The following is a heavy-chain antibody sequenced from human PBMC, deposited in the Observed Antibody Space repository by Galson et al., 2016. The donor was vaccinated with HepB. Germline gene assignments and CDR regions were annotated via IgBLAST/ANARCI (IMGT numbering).Heavy chain of an antibody. CDR1: GFTVSSNY. D-gene: IGHD6-13*01. Sequence: SLRLSCAASGFTVSSNYTNWVRQAPGKGLEWVSVIYGGGTTYYADSVKGRFTISRDNSKNTLYLQMNSLRAEDTAVYYCARVLGGTAADTAHWGQGTLVTVSS. J-gene: IGHJ4*02. CDR2: IYGGGTT. V-gene: IGHV3-53*01. CDR3: ARVLGGTAADTAH.